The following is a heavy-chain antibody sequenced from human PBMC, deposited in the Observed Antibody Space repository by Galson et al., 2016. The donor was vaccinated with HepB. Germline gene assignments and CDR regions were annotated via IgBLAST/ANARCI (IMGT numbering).Heavy chain of an antibody. CDR1: GYSFPNYW. Sequence: QSGAEVKKPGESLKISCKGSGYSFPNYWIAWVRQMPGKGLEWMGIIYPADSDTRYSPSFQGQVTITADKSTSTAYLQWSSLKASDTAMYYCARAGCGGGGCYSGYYYAGMDVWGQGTTVTVSS. CDR3: ARAGCGGGGCYSGYYYAGMDV. J-gene: IGHJ6*02. CDR2: IYPADSDT. D-gene: IGHD2-15*01. V-gene: IGHV5-51*01.